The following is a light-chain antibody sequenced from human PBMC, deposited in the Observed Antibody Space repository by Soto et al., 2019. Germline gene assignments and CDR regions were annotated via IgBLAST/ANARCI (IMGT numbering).Light chain of an antibody. J-gene: IGKJ1*01. V-gene: IGKV1-5*01. CDR3: HHYTRA. Sequence: DIQMTQSPSSLSASVGDRVTITCRASQSISTWLAWYQQKPGKAPKLLIFDASTLESGVPSRFSGSASGTEFTLTITSLQPDDFATYYCHHYTRAFGHGTKVEIK. CDR2: DAS. CDR1: QSISTW.